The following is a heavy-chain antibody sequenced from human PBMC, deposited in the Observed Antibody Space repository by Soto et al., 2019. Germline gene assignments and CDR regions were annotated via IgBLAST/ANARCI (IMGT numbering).Heavy chain of an antibody. V-gene: IGHV3-23*01. J-gene: IGHJ4*02. CDR1: GFTFSSYA. D-gene: IGHD7-27*01. Sequence: GGSLRLSCAASGFTFSSYAMSWVRQAPGKGLEWVSAISGSGGSTYYADSVKGRFTISRDNSKNTLYLQMNSLRAEDTAVYYCAKAPHSQLGSLNYFDYWGQGTLVTVSS. CDR2: ISGSGGST. CDR3: AKAPHSQLGSLNYFDY.